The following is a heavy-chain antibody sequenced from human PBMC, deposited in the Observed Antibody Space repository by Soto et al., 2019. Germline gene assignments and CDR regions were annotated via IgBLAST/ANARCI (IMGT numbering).Heavy chain of an antibody. Sequence: QVQLVESGGGVVQPGTSLRLYCKASGFIFRDYLIHWVRQAPGKGLEWLAVLSFDGTAEYYADSTRGRFTISRDIPKSTTYLVINNVRPEDTAMYYCARVATRLQSMDVLEYWGQGTLVTVPS. CDR1: GFIFRDYL. V-gene: IGHV3-30*03. CDR3: ARVATRLQSMDVLEY. CDR2: LSFDGTAE. J-gene: IGHJ4*02. D-gene: IGHD2-21*02.